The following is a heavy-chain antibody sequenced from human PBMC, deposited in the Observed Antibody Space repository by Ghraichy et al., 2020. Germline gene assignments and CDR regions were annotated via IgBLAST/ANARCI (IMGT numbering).Heavy chain of an antibody. V-gene: IGHV1-18*01. CDR2: ISAYNGNT. CDR3: ARDHSSGEQNWFDP. Sequence: ASVKVSCKASGFTFTNYGFTWVRQVPGQGLEWMGWISAYNGNTNYAQKLQGRVTMTTDTSTSTAYLELRSLRSDDTAVYYCARDHSSGEQNWFDPWGQGTLVTVSS. D-gene: IGHD3-22*01. CDR1: GFTFTNYG. J-gene: IGHJ5*02.